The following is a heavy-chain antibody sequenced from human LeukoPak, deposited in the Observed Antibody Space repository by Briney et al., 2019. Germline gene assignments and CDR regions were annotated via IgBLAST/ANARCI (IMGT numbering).Heavy chain of an antibody. CDR3: KGGSYHGAFDI. V-gene: IGHV3-49*03. CDR1: GFTFGDYA. J-gene: IGHJ3*02. Sequence: GGSLRLSCTASGFTFGDYAMSWFRQAPGKGLEWVGFIRSKAYGGTTEYAASVKGRFTISRDDSKSIAYLQMNSLKTEDTAVYYCKGGSYHGAFDIWGQGTMVTVSS. D-gene: IGHD1-26*01. CDR2: IRSKAYGGTT.